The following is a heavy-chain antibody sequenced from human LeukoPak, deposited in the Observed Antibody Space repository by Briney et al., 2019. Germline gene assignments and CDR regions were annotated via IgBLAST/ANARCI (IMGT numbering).Heavy chain of an antibody. CDR3: ARGELLDP. CDR1: GFTFSSYA. CDR2: ISYDGSNK. J-gene: IGHJ5*02. D-gene: IGHD3-10*01. Sequence: GGSLRLSCAASGFTFSSYAMHWVRQAPGKGLEWVAVISYDGSNKYYADSVKGRFTISRDNSKNTLYLQMNSLRAEDTAVYYCARGELLDPWGQGTLVTVSS. V-gene: IGHV3-30-3*01.